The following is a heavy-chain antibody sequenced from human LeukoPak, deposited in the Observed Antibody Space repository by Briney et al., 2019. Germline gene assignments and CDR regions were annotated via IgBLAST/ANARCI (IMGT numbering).Heavy chain of an antibody. J-gene: IGHJ4*02. V-gene: IGHV4-30-2*01. CDR1: GGSISSGGYY. D-gene: IGHD3-10*01. CDR2: IYHSGST. CDR3: ARTPPYGSGSLLFDY. Sequence: SETLSLTCTVSGGSISSGGYYWSWIRQPPGKGLEWIGYIYHSGSTYYNPSLKSRVTISVDKSKNQFSLKLSSVTAADTAVYYCARTPPYGSGSLLFDYWGQGTLVTVSS.